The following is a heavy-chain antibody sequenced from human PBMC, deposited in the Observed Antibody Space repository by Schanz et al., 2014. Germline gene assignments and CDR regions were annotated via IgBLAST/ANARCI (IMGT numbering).Heavy chain of an antibody. V-gene: IGHV3-23*01. CDR1: GFSFTTYA. Sequence: EVQLLESGGGLVQPGGSLRLSCASSGFSFTTYAMSWVRQAPGKGLEWVSSISSGGGSTYYADSVKGRFTISRDSSKNTLYLQMNSLRPEDTAIYYCARDRRNADLDYWGQGTLVTVSS. CDR2: ISSGGGST. CDR3: ARDRRNADLDY. D-gene: IGHD1-1*01. J-gene: IGHJ4*02.